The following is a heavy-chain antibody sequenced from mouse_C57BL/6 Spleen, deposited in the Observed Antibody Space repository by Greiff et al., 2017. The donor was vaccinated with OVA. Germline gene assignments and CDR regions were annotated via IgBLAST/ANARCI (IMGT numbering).Heavy chain of an antibody. D-gene: IGHD1-1*01. Sequence: VQLQQPGAELVKPGASVKLSCKASGYTFTSYWMQWVKQRPGQGLEWIGEIDPSDSYTNYNQKFKGKATLTVDTSSSTAYMQLSSLTSEDSAVYYCARQAYGSSPFDYWGQGTTLTVSS. CDR1: GYTFTSYW. V-gene: IGHV1-50*01. CDR3: ARQAYGSSPFDY. J-gene: IGHJ2*01. CDR2: IDPSDSYT.